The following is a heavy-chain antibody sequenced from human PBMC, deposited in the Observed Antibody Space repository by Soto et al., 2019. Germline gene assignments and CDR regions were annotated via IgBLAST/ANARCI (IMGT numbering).Heavy chain of an antibody. CDR1: GFTFSSYA. D-gene: IGHD2-2*01. V-gene: IGHV3-23*01. CDR3: ANIPAVMYYYYGMDV. J-gene: IGHJ6*02. Sequence: LRLSCAASGFTFSSYAMIWVRQAPLKGLEWVSAISGSGGSTYYADSVKGRFTISRDNSKNTLYLQMNSLRAEDTAVYYCANIPAVMYYYYGMDVWGQGTTVTVSS. CDR2: ISGSGGST.